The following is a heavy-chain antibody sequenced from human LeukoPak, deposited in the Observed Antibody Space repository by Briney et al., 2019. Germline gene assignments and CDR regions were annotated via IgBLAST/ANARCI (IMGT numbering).Heavy chain of an antibody. D-gene: IGHD2-15*01. V-gene: IGHV3-66*01. CDR2: IYSGGST. CDR3: ARDSVGSATPDY. J-gene: IGHJ4*02. Sequence: RGSLRLSCAASGFTVSSNYMSWVRQAPGKGLEWVSVIYSGGSTYYADSAKGRFTISRDNSKNTLYLQMNSLRAEDTAVYYCARDSVGSATPDYWGQGILVTLSS. CDR1: GFTVSSNY.